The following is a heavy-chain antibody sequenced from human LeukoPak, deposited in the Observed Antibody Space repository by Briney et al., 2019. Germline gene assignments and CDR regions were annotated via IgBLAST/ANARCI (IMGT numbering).Heavy chain of an antibody. V-gene: IGHV3-7*01. J-gene: IGHJ5*02. CDR1: GFSFNAFW. Sequence: GGSLRLSCEASGFSFNAFWMSWARQAPGKGLEWVANIHRDGSVRHYVESVRGRFTISRDNAKNSLFLPMNSLRVEDTAVYYCAREDGGWLRADLWGQGTLVTVSS. D-gene: IGHD5-24*01. CDR2: IHRDGSVR. CDR3: AREDGGWLRADL.